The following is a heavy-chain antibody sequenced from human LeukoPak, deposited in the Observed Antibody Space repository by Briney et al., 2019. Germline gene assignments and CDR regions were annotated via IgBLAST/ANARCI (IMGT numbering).Heavy chain of an antibody. V-gene: IGHV3-7*04. CDR3: ARGKGFDP. CDR2: IKQDGSEK. Sequence: GGSLRLSCAASGLTFSSFWMSWVRQAPGKGLEWVANIKQDGSEKYYVDSVKGRFTISRDNAKSSLYLQMNRLRAEDTAVYYCARGKGFDPWGQGTLVTVSS. CDR1: GLTFSSFW. J-gene: IGHJ5*02.